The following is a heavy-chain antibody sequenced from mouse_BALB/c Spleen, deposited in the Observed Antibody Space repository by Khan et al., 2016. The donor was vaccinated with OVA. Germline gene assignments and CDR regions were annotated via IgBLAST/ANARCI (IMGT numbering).Heavy chain of an antibody. CDR3: ARSGYGFGAY. V-gene: IGHV1-54*01. CDR2: INPGSGDT. Sequence: VQLQEPGAELVRPGTSLKVSCKASGYAFSDYLIEWLKQRPGQGLEWIGMINPGSGDTKFNEKFKAKAALTADKSSRTAYMQLSSLTSDDSAVYFCARSGYGFGAYWGQGTLVTVSA. J-gene: IGHJ3*01. D-gene: IGHD3-2*02. CDR1: GYAFSDYL.